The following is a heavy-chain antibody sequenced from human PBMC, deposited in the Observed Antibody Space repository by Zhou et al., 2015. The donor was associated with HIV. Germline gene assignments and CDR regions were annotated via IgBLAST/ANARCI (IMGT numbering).Heavy chain of an antibody. CDR2: IIPMFGTT. CDR1: GGTLSSYA. V-gene: IGHV1-69*01. Sequence: QVQLVQSGAEVKRPGSPVRVSCKASGGTLSSYAISWVRQAPGQGLEWMGGIIPMFGTTNFAQKFQGRVTITADEAASTAYMEVSSLTSEDTAAYYCAREGWGSWYFDLWGRGTLVSVSS. J-gene: IGHJ2*01. CDR3: AREGWGSWYFDL. D-gene: IGHD7-27*01.